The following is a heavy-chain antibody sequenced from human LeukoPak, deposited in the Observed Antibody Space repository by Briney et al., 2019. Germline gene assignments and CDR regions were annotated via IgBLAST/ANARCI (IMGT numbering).Heavy chain of an antibody. CDR2: IYYSGST. CDR3: ARAGIYGSGSSTYYYGMDV. Sequence: SETLSLTCAVYGGSFSGYYWSWIRQPPGKGLEWIGHIYYSGSTNYNPSLKSRVTISVDTSKNQFSLKLSSVTAADTAVYYCARAGIYGSGSSTYYYGMDVWGQGTTVTVSS. J-gene: IGHJ6*02. D-gene: IGHD3-10*01. CDR1: GGSFSGYY. V-gene: IGHV4-59*01.